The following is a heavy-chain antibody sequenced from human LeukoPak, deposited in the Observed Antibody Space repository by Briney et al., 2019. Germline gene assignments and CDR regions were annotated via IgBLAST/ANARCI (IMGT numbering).Heavy chain of an antibody. CDR3: TKDREPDYGDWSYNWFDP. D-gene: IGHD4-17*01. CDR1: GFTFSSYA. Sequence: PGGSLRLSCAASGFTFSSYAMSWVRQAPGKGLEWVSAISGSGGSTYYADSVKGRFTISRDNSKNTLYLQMNSLRAEDTAVYYCTKDREPDYGDWSYNWFDPWGQGTLVTVSS. CDR2: ISGSGGST. J-gene: IGHJ5*02. V-gene: IGHV3-23*01.